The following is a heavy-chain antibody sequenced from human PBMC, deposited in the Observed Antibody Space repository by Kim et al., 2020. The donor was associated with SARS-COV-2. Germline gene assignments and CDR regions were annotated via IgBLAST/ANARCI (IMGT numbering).Heavy chain of an antibody. CDR2: INPNSGGT. J-gene: IGHJ3*02. V-gene: IGHV1-2*04. CDR3: ARERGIVATHTDAFDI. CDR1: GYTFTGYY. Sequence: ASVKVSCKASGYTFTGYYMHLVRQAPGQGLEWMGWINPNSGGTNYAQKFQGWVTMTRDTSISTAYMELSRLRSDDTAVYYCARERGIVATHTDAFDIWGQGTMVTVSS. D-gene: IGHD5-12*01.